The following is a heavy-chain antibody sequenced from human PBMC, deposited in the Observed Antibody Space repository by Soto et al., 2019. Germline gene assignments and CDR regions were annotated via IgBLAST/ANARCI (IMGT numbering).Heavy chain of an antibody. CDR2: INAYNGNT. CDR3: ARDVAYGLIDY. D-gene: IGHD4-17*01. J-gene: IGHJ4*02. Sequence: QVQLVQSGAEEKKPGASVKVSCKPSGYTFTRYAISCVRQAPGQGLEWMGWINAYNGNTHYAQKLQGRVTMTTDTSTSTAYMELRSLRSDDTAVYYCARDVAYGLIDYWGQGTLVTVSS. V-gene: IGHV1-18*01. CDR1: GYTFTRYA.